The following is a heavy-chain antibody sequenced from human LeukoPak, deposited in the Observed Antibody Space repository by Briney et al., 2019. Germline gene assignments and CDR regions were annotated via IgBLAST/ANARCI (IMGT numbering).Heavy chain of an antibody. CDR3: ARTYSSSWGIIDY. Sequence: GGSLRLSCSASGFTFSAYTMHWVRQAPGKGLEWVAIISYDGGNKYYTDSVKGRFTLSRDNSKNTLYLQINSLRPEDTAVYYCARTYSSSWGIIDYWGQGTLVTVSS. CDR1: GFTFSAYT. V-gene: IGHV3-30-3*01. J-gene: IGHJ4*02. CDR2: ISYDGGNK. D-gene: IGHD2-2*01.